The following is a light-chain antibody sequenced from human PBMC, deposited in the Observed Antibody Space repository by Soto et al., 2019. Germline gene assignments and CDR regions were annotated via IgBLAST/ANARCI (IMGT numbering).Light chain of an antibody. CDR3: QHYKFWPHT. V-gene: IGKV1-5*01. Sequence: QVPKSPSTLSTPLQDRVTITWRASQSISRWLTWYQQKPGKAPKLLIYEASTLESGVPSRFSGSGSGTEFTLTISSLQSEDVSAYFCQHYKFWPHTFGQGTRLEIK. J-gene: IGKJ2*01. CDR2: EAS. CDR1: QSISRW.